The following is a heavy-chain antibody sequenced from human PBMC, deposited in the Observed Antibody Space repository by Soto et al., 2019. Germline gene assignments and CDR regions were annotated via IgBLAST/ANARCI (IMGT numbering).Heavy chain of an antibody. Sequence: QVQLVQSGAEVKKPGSSVKISCKASGGTFSSYAISWVRQAPGQGLEWMGGIIPIFGTANYAQKFQGRVTITADESTSTSYMELSSLRSEDTAVYYCARAIGAAEYYYYYYGMDVWGQGTTVTVSS. D-gene: IGHD4-17*01. CDR2: IIPIFGTA. CDR1: GGTFSSYA. CDR3: ARAIGAAEYYYYYYGMDV. J-gene: IGHJ6*02. V-gene: IGHV1-69*01.